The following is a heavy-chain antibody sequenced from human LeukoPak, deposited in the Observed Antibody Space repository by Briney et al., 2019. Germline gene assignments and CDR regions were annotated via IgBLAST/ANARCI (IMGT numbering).Heavy chain of an antibody. V-gene: IGHV1-8*01. CDR3: ARVGPVDTAMVDDY. Sequence: GASVKVSCKASGYTFTSYDINWVRQAIGQGLEWMGWMNPNSGNTGYAQKFQGRVTMTRNTSISTAYMELSSLRSEDTAVYYCARVGPVDTAMVDDYWGQGTLVTVSS. D-gene: IGHD5-18*01. CDR2: MNPNSGNT. J-gene: IGHJ4*02. CDR1: GYTFTSYD.